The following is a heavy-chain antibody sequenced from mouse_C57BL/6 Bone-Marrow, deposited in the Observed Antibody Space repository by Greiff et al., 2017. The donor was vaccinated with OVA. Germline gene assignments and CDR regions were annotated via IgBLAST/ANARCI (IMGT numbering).Heavy chain of an antibody. CDR1: GYTFTSYW. CDR2: IDPNSGGT. Sequence: QVQLQQPGAELVKPGASVKLSCKASGYTFTSYWMHWVKQRPGRGLEWTGRIDPNSGGTKYNEKFKSKATLTVDKPSSTAYMQLSSLTSEDSAVYYCARDYGSRYYAMDYWGQGTSVTVSS. D-gene: IGHD1-1*01. J-gene: IGHJ4*01. CDR3: ARDYGSRYYAMDY. V-gene: IGHV1-72*01.